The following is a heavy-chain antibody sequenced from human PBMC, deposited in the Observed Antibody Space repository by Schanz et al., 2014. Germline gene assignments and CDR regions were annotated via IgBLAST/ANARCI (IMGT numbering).Heavy chain of an antibody. J-gene: IGHJ2*01. CDR2: TNPNGGA. CDR3: ARDVGRPGHFWYFDL. D-gene: IGHD1-1*01. V-gene: IGHV1-2*04. CDR1: GYVFTAYY. Sequence: QGHLVQSGAEVKEPGASVQVSCKASGYVFTAYYMHWVRQAPGQGLEWMGVTNPNGGAEFAQKFQGWMSMTRDTSTTTFYMELSSLTSDDTAVYFCARDVGRPGHFWYFDLWGRGTLVTVSS.